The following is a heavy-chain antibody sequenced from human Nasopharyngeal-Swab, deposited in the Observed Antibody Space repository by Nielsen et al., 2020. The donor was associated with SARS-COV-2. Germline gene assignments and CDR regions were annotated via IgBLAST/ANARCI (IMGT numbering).Heavy chain of an antibody. CDR3: ARAAELHLPLYMDV. CDR2: INTNTGNP. V-gene: IGHV7-4-1*02. CDR1: GYTFTSYA. J-gene: IGHJ6*03. Sequence: ASVKVSCKASGYTFTSYAMNWVRQAPGQGLEWMGWINTNTGNPTYAQGFTGRFVFSLDTSVSTAYLQISSLKVEDTAVYYCARAAELHLPLYMDVWGKGTTVIVSS. D-gene: IGHD3-10*01.